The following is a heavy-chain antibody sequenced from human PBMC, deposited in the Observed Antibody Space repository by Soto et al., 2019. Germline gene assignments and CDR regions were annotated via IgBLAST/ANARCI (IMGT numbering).Heavy chain of an antibody. CDR3: AKGVSDIAVAGTGYSPH. CDR1: GFTFSSYA. Sequence: GGSLRLSCAASGFTFSSYAMSWVRQAPGKGLEWVSGISGSGDSTYYADSVKGRFTISRDNSKNTLYLQMNSLRAEDTAVYYCAKGVSDIAVAGTGYSPHLGHGTLVTV. CDR2: ISGSGDST. J-gene: IGHJ1*01. D-gene: IGHD6-19*01. V-gene: IGHV3-23*01.